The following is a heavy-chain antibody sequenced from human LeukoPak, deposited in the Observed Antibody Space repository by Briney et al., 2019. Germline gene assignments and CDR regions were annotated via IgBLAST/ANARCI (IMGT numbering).Heavy chain of an antibody. V-gene: IGHV3-30-3*01. Sequence: GRSLRLSCAASGFTFSSYAMHWVRQAPGKGLEWVAVISYDESNKYYADSVKGRFTISRDNSKNTLYLQMNSLRAEDTAVYYCARVDSSGYYGIFDYWGQGTLVTVSS. CDR1: GFTFSSYA. CDR2: ISYDESNK. J-gene: IGHJ4*02. CDR3: ARVDSSGYYGIFDY. D-gene: IGHD3-22*01.